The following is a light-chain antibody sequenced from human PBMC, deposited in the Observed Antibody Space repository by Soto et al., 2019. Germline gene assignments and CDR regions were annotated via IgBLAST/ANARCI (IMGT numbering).Light chain of an antibody. Sequence: EIVMTQSPATLSVSPGARVPLSCRASQSVSSNLAWYPQNVGQAPRLLIYGASTRATGIPARFSGSGSGTEFTLTIRSLQSEDFAVYYCQQYNNWPTWTFGQGTKVDIK. CDR2: GAS. CDR1: QSVSSN. V-gene: IGKV3-15*01. J-gene: IGKJ1*01. CDR3: QQYNNWPTWT.